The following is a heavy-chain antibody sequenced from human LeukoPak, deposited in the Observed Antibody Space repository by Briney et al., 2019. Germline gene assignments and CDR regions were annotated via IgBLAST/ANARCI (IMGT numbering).Heavy chain of an antibody. CDR1: GYTFTGYY. J-gene: IGHJ6*02. CDR2: INPNSGGT. V-gene: IGHV1-2*06. Sequence: ASVKVSCKASGYTFTGYYMHWVRQAPGQGLEWMGRINPNSGGTNYAQKFQGRVTMTRDTSISTAYMELSRLKSGDTAVYYCVRGAQERRGLDVWGQGTTVTVSS. CDR3: VRGAQERRGLDV.